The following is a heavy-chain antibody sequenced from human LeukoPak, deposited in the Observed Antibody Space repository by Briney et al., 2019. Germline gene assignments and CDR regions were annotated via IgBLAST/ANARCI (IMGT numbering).Heavy chain of an antibody. CDR3: TTTQYSDSSLRY. V-gene: IGHV3-15*01. CDR1: GFSFSIYS. Sequence: PGGSLRLSCAASGFSFSIYSMNWVRQAPGRGLEWVARIKSKDVGGTAANAAPVEGRFTISRDDSKNTLYLQMNSLKTEDTAVYYCTTTQYSDSSLRYWGQGTPVTVSS. CDR2: IKSKDVGGTA. D-gene: IGHD1-26*01. J-gene: IGHJ4*02.